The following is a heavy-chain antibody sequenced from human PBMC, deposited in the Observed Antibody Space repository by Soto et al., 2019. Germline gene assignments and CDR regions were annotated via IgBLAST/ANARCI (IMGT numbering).Heavy chain of an antibody. CDR1: GGTFSSYA. V-gene: IGHV1-69*06. CDR2: IIPIFGTA. D-gene: IGHD4-4*01. Sequence: QVQLVQSGAEVKKPGSSVKVSCKASGGTFSSYAISWVRQAPGQGLEWMGGIIPIFGTANYAQKFQGRVTITADKSTITAYMELSSLRSEYTAVYYCAVAGGAVTRRWFDPWGQGTLFTVSS. CDR3: AVAGGAVTRRWFDP. J-gene: IGHJ5*02.